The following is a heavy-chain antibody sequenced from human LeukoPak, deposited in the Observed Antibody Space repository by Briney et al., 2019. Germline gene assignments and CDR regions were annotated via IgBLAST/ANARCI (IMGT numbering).Heavy chain of an antibody. V-gene: IGHV3-48*01. CDR2: ISSSSSTI. J-gene: IGHJ4*02. Sequence: GGSLRLSCAASGFTFSSYSMNWVRQAPGKGLEWVSYISSSSSTIYYADSVKGRFTISRDNAKNSLYLQMNSLRAEDTAVYYCAAGSTVVTLDYWGQGTLVTVSS. CDR3: AAGSTVVTLDY. D-gene: IGHD4-23*01. CDR1: GFTFSSYS.